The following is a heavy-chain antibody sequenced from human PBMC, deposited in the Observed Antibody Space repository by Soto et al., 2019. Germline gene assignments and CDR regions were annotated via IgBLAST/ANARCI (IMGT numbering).Heavy chain of an antibody. Sequence: LRLSCAASGFTFSTYNMNWVRQAPGKGLEWVSFISSSSSYIYYADSVKGRFTISRDNAKNSLYLQMNSLRAEDTAVYYCARDPRPSYESSGYYVSAYWGQGTLVTVSS. CDR2: ISSSSSYI. CDR3: ARDPRPSYESSGYYVSAY. V-gene: IGHV3-21*01. D-gene: IGHD3-22*01. CDR1: GFTFSTYN. J-gene: IGHJ4*02.